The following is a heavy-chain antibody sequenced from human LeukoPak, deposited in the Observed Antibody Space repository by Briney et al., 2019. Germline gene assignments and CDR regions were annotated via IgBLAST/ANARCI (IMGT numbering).Heavy chain of an antibody. CDR3: AKGTAAAGDVYYYYYMDV. CDR1: GFTFSSYG. CDR2: ISGGGETT. V-gene: IGHV3-23*01. D-gene: IGHD6-13*01. Sequence: GGSLRLSRAASGFTFSSYGMGWVRQAPGKGLEWVSSISGGGETTYYADSVKGRFPISRDNSKNTLYLQMNSLRAEDTAVYYCAKGTAAAGDVYYYYYMDVWGKGTTVTISS. J-gene: IGHJ6*03.